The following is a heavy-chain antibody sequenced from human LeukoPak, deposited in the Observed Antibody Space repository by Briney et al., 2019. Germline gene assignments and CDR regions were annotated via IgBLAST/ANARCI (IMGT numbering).Heavy chain of an antibody. J-gene: IGHJ3*02. CDR1: GFTVSSNY. D-gene: IGHD5-24*01. CDR2: IYSGGST. Sequence: GGSLRLSCAASGFTVSSNYMSWVRQAPGKGLEWVSVIYSGGSTYYADSVKGRFTISRDNSKNTLYLQMNSLRAEDTAVYYCAASRGGYNFVDAFDIWGQGTMVTVSS. V-gene: IGHV3-53*01. CDR3: AASRGGYNFVDAFDI.